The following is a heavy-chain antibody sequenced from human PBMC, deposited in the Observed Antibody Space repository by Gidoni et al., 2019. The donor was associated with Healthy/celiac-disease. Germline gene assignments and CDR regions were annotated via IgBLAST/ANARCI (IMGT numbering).Heavy chain of an antibody. D-gene: IGHD2-2*01. CDR2: ISSRRSYI. V-gene: IGHV3-21*01. CDR1: GFTFSSYS. J-gene: IGHJ4*02. Sequence: EVQLVESGGGLVKPGGSLRLSCAASGFTFSSYSMNWVRQAPGKGLEWLSSISSRRSYIDYADSVKGRFTISRDNAKNSLYRQMNSLRAEDTAVYYCAREGSSWRTISYWGQGTLVTVSS. CDR3: AREGSSWRTISY.